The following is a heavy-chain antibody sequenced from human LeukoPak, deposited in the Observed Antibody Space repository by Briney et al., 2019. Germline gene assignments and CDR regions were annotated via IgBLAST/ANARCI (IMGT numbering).Heavy chain of an antibody. CDR2: ISGYNGNT. CDR1: GYTFTSYG. CDR3: ARDSSEWSMDY. Sequence: ASVKVSCKASGYTFTSYGISWVRQAPGQGLERMGWISGYNGNTDYAQKLQGRVTMTTDTSTSTAYMELRSLRSDDTAVYYCARDSSEWSMDYWGQGTLVTVSS. D-gene: IGHD3-22*01. J-gene: IGHJ4*02. V-gene: IGHV1-18*01.